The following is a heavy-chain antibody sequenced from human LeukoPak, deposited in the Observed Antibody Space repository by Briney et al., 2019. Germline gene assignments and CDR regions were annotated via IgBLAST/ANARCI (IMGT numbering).Heavy chain of an antibody. D-gene: IGHD4-17*01. CDR2: IRSKAYGGTT. V-gene: IGHV3-49*03. CDR3: TRPLYGEDYAYY. J-gene: IGHJ4*02. Sequence: GGSLRLSCTASGFTFGDYAMSWLRQAPGKGLEWVGFIRSKAYGGTTEYAASVKGRFTISRDDSKSIAYLQMNSLKTEDTAVYYCTRPLYGEDYAYYWGQGTLVTVSS. CDR1: GFTFGDYA.